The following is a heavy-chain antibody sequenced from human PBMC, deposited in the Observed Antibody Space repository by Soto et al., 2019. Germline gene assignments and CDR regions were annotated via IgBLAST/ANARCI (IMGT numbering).Heavy chain of an antibody. V-gene: IGHV4-30-2*01. CDR2: IYHSGST. Sequence: QLQLQESGSGLVKPSQTLSLTCAVSGGSISSGGYSWSWIRQPPGKGLEWIGYIYHSGSTYYNPSLKSRVTISVDRSKNQFSLKLSSVTAADTAVYYCARTMVRGVPNPYYFDYWGQGTLVTVSS. CDR3: ARTMVRGVPNPYYFDY. J-gene: IGHJ4*02. CDR1: GGSISSGGYS. D-gene: IGHD3-10*01.